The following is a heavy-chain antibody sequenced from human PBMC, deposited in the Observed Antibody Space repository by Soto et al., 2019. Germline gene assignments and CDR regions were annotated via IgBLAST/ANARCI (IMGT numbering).Heavy chain of an antibody. J-gene: IGHJ5*02. V-gene: IGHV3-74*01. CDR3: ARESGDWPLNWFDP. CDR2: ITSDGKSK. CDR1: GFNFSNHW. D-gene: IGHD2-21*02. Sequence: GWSLRLSCAASGFNFSNHWMHWVRQRPAEGLVWVSRITSDGKSKAYAESVKGRFAISRDNAKNTLYLQMNGLTAEDTAVYYCARESGDWPLNWFDPWGQGTLVTVSS.